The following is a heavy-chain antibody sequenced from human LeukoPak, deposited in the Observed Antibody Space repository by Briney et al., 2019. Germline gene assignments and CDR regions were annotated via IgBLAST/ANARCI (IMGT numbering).Heavy chain of an antibody. V-gene: IGHV3-30*02. D-gene: IGHD5-12*01. CDR2: IRYDGSNK. Sequence: GGSLRLSCAASGFTVSSNYMSWVRQAPGKGLEWVAFIRYDGSNKYYADSVKGRFTISRDNSKNTLYLQMNSLRAEDTAVYYWAKDAFRSHIVARGGGLLSYWGQGPLATVSS. CDR3: AKDAFRSHIVARGGGLLSY. J-gene: IGHJ4*02. CDR1: GFTVSSNY.